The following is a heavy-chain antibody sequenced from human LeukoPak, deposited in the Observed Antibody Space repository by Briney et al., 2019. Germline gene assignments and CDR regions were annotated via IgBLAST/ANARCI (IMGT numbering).Heavy chain of an antibody. J-gene: IGHJ3*02. CDR1: GYSFTSYW. CDR3: ARPSLHDSSGYLTAFDI. Sequence: GESLKISCKGSGYSFTSYWIGWVRQMPGKGLEWMGIIYPGDSNTTYSPSFQGQVTISADKSISTAYLQWSSLKASDTAMYYCARPSLHDSSGYLTAFDIWGQGTMVTVSS. D-gene: IGHD3-22*01. CDR2: IYPGDSNT. V-gene: IGHV5-51*01.